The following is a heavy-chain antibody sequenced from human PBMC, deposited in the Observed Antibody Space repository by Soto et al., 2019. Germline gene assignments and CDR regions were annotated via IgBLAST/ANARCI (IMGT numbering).Heavy chain of an antibody. V-gene: IGHV3-30*09. D-gene: IGHD6-19*01. Sequence: QVHLVESGGGVVQPGRSLRLSCAASGFTFSSFSLYWVRQAPGKGLEWLALISYDGSNKYNADSVKGRFAISRDNSKNTLYLQLNSLRPEDTAVYYCARTTAVAGTPEFDYWGQGTLVTVSS. CDR3: ARTTAVAGTPEFDY. J-gene: IGHJ4*02. CDR1: GFTFSSFS. CDR2: ISYDGSNK.